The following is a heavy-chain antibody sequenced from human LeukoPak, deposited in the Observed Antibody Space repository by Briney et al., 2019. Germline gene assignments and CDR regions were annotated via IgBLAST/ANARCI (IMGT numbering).Heavy chain of an antibody. CDR3: ARGDRTTMATLDY. V-gene: IGHV3-30*02. CDR1: GFTFSSYG. CDR2: IRYDGSNK. D-gene: IGHD3-10*01. J-gene: IGHJ4*02. Sequence: GGSLRLSCAASGFTFSSYGMHWVRQAPGKGLEWVAFIRYDGSNKYYADSVKGRFTISRDNANDSLYLRMNSPRAEDTAIYYCARGDRTTMATLDYWGQGTLVTVSS.